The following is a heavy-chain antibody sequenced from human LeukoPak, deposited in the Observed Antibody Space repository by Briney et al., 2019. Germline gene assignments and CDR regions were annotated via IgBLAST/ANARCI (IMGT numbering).Heavy chain of an antibody. D-gene: IGHD5-12*01. Sequence: SSETLSLTCTVSGGSISSYYWSWIRQPPGKGLEWIGYIYYSGSTNYNPSLKSRVTISVDTSKNQFSLKLSSVTAADTAVYYCAGVWGYSGYDLWGQGTLVTVSS. V-gene: IGHV4-59*01. CDR1: GGSISSYY. CDR2: IYYSGST. J-gene: IGHJ4*02. CDR3: AGVWGYSGYDL.